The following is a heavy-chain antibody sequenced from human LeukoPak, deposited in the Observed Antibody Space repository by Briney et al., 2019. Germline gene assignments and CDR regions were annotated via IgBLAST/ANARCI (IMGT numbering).Heavy chain of an antibody. CDR3: ARDPHCSSTSCSTLYYYGMDV. CDR2: ISSSSTI. J-gene: IGHJ6*02. CDR1: GFTFSSYS. D-gene: IGHD2-2*01. Sequence: GESLRLSCAASGFTFSSYSMNWVRQAPGKGLEWVSYISSSSTIYYADSVKGRFTISRDNAKNSLYLQMNSLRDEDTAVYYCARDPHCSSTSCSTLYYYGMDVWGQGTTVTVSS. V-gene: IGHV3-48*02.